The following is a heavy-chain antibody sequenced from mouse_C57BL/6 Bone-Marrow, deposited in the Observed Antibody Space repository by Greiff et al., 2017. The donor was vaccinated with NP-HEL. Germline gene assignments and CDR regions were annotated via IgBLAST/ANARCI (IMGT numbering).Heavy chain of an antibody. D-gene: IGHD4-1*01. CDR2: ISSGGSYT. CDR1: GFTFSSYG. Sequence: EVKLMESGGDLVKPGGSLKLSCAASGFTFSSYGMSWVRQTPDKRLEWVATISSGGSYTYYPDSVKGRFTISRDNAKNTLYLQMSSLKSEDTAMYYCARLGRGYFDYWGQGTTLTVSS. J-gene: IGHJ2*01. CDR3: ARLGRGYFDY. V-gene: IGHV5-6*01.